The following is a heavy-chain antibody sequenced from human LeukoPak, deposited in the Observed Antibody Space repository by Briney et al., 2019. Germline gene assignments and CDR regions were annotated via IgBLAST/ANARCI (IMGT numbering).Heavy chain of an antibody. V-gene: IGHV3-15*01. CDR2: IKSKTDGGTT. CDR1: GFTFSNAW. Sequence: GGSLRLSCAASGFTFSNAWMSWVRQAPGKGLEWVGRIKSKTDGGTTDYAAPVKGRFTISRDDSKNTLYLQMNSLKTEDTAVYYCTTDAEPNYYDSSGPGGYWGQGTLVTVSS. D-gene: IGHD3-22*01. J-gene: IGHJ4*02. CDR3: TTDAEPNYYDSSGPGGY.